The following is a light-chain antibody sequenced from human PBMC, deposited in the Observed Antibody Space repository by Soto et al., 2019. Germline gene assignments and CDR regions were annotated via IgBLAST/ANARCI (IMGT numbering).Light chain of an antibody. Sequence: QSVLTQPPSLSGAPGQRVTISCTGSGSNIGAPYDVHWYQHLPGTAPKLLIYGSTNRPSGVPGRFSGSKSGTLASLAITGLQAEDEADYYCQSYDSSLSGYVFGAGTKVTV. J-gene: IGLJ1*01. V-gene: IGLV1-40*01. CDR2: GST. CDR3: QSYDSSLSGYV. CDR1: GSNIGAPYD.